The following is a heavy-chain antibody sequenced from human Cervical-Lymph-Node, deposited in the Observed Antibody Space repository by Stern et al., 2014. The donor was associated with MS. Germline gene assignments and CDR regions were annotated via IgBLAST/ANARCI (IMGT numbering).Heavy chain of an antibody. CDR1: GYTFTSYD. D-gene: IGHD3-3*01. CDR3: ARGGYYDFWSGYTAFDP. Sequence: QEQLVQSGAEVKKPGASVKVSCKASGYTFTSYDINWVRQATGQGLEWMGWMNPNSGNTGYAQKFQGRVTMTRNTSISTAYMELSSLRSEDTAVYYCARGGYYDFWSGYTAFDPWGQGTLVTVSS. CDR2: MNPNSGNT. J-gene: IGHJ5*02. V-gene: IGHV1-8*01.